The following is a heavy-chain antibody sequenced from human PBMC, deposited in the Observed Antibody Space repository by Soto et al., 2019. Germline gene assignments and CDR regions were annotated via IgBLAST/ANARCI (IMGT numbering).Heavy chain of an antibody. D-gene: IGHD5-18*01. Sequence: GSGPTLVNPTQTLTLTCTFSGFSLSTSGMCVSWIRQPPGKALEWLALIDWDDDKYYSTSLKTRLTISKDTSKNQVVLTMTNMDPVDTATYYCARINCVGYSYGGYYYGMDVWGQGTTVTVSS. CDR1: GFSLSTSGMC. CDR3: ARINCVGYSYGGYYYGMDV. CDR2: IDWDDDK. V-gene: IGHV2-70*01. J-gene: IGHJ6*02.